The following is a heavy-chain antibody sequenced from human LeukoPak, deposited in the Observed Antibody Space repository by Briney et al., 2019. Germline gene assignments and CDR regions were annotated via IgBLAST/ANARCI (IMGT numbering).Heavy chain of an antibody. CDR3: ARDPPAGSINTYA. Sequence: GGSLRLSCAASGFTVGNNYINWVRQAPGKGLEWVSLIFSHAETFYADSVKGRFTISRDNSKNTLCLQMNGLRIEDTAVYYCARDPPAGSINTYAWGQGTLVTVSS. CDR1: GFTVGNNY. CDR2: IFSHAET. V-gene: IGHV3-66*01. D-gene: IGHD2-8*01. J-gene: IGHJ4*02.